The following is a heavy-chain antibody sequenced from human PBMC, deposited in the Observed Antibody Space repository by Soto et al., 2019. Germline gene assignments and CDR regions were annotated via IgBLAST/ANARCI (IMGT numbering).Heavy chain of an antibody. CDR2: ISSSGSTI. CDR1: GFTFSDYY. J-gene: IGHJ6*03. D-gene: IGHD2-2*01. CDR3: ARDRVYCSSTSWYDYYYMEV. Sequence: QVQLVESGGGLVKPGGSLRLSCAASGFTFSDYYMSWIRQAPGTGLDWVSYISSSGSTIYYEHSVKGRVTISRDNAKNSLYLQMNSLRAEDTAVYYCARDRVYCSSTSWYDYYYMEVWGKGTTVTVSS. V-gene: IGHV3-11*04.